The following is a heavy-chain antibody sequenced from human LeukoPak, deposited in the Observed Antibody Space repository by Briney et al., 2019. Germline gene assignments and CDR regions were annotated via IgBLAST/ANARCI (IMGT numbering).Heavy chain of an antibody. Sequence: GASVKVSCKASGYTFTGYYIHWVRQAPGQGLEYMGWINPNSGGTNYAQKLQGRVTMTRDTSISTAYMELSRLRSDDTAVYYCARDLYQWLPSTRPRDYYYYMDVWGEGTTVTVSS. D-gene: IGHD6-19*01. CDR1: GYTFTGYY. CDR2: INPNSGGT. V-gene: IGHV1-2*02. J-gene: IGHJ6*03. CDR3: ARDLYQWLPSTRPRDYYYYMDV.